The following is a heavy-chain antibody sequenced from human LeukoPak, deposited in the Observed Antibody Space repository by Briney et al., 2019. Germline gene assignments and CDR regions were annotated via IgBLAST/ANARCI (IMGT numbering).Heavy chain of an antibody. CDR1: GFTFDDYA. CDR2: ISWNSGSM. V-gene: IGHV3-9*03. J-gene: IGHJ4*02. D-gene: IGHD2-2*01. CDR3: AKGYCSSTSCALDY. Sequence: PGGSLRLSCAASGFTFDDYAMHWVRQAPGKGLEWVSGISWNSGSMGYADSVKGRFTISRDNAKNSLYLQMNSLRAEDMALYYCAKGYCSSTSCALDYWGQGTLVTVSS.